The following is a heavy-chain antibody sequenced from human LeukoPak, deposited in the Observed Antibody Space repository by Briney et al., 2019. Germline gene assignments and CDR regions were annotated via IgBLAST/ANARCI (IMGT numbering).Heavy chain of an antibody. Sequence: GGSLRLSCAASGFTFSSYSMNWVRQAPGKGLEWVSSISSSSSYIYYADSVKGRFTISRDNAKNSLYLQMNSLRAEDTAVYYCARDSPKYYYGSGSYANWYDYWGQETLVTVSS. CDR2: ISSSSSYI. CDR1: GFTFSSYS. CDR3: ARDSPKYYYGSGSYANWYDY. D-gene: IGHD3-10*01. J-gene: IGHJ4*02. V-gene: IGHV3-21*01.